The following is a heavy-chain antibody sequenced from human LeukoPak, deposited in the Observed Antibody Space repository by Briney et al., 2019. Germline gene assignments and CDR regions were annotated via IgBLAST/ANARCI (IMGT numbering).Heavy chain of an antibody. CDR2: ISYDGSNK. J-gene: IGHJ6*02. CDR3: AREDPRRYYGMDV. CDR1: GSTFSSYA. Sequence: QPGGSLRLSCAASGSTFSSYAMHWVRQAPGKGLEWVAVISYDGSNKYYADSVKGRFTISRDNSKNTLYLQMNSLRAEDTAVYYCAREDPRRYYGMDVWGQGTTVTVSS. V-gene: IGHV3-30-3*01.